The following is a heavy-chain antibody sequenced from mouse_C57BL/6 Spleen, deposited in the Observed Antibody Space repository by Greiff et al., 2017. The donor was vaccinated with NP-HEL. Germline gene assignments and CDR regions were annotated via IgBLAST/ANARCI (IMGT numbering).Heavy chain of an antibody. J-gene: IGHJ3*01. CDR2: INPSSGYT. D-gene: IGHD1-1*01. CDR1: GYTFTSYT. Sequence: QVQLQQSGAELVRPGASVKMSCKASGYTFTSYTMHWVKQRPGQGLEWIGYINPSSGYTTYNQTFKDKATLTAAKSSSTAYMQLSSLTSEDSAVYYWARSNGSSYVAWFAYWGQGTLVTVSA. CDR3: ARSNGSSYVAWFAY. V-gene: IGHV1-4*01.